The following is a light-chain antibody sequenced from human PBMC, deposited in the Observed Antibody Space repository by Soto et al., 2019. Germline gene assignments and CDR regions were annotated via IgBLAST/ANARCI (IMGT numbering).Light chain of an antibody. CDR1: RSVSSL. CDR3: QQYNSWPPIT. J-gene: IGKJ5*01. V-gene: IGKV3-15*01. CDR2: GAS. Sequence: ETVLTQSPATLSVSPGERPTLSCRSSRSVSSLLAWYQQKPGQAPRRLIDGASSRATGIPARFSGSGSGTEFTLTISSLQSEDFAVYYCQQYNSWPPITFGHGTRLEIK.